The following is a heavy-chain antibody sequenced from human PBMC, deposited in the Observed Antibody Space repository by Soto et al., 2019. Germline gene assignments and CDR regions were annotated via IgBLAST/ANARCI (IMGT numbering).Heavy chain of an antibody. CDR3: ARGEDGYNPVGFDY. CDR2: IIPIFGTA. D-gene: IGHD5-12*01. J-gene: IGHJ4*02. Sequence: SVKVSCKASGGTFSSYTISWVRQAPGQGLEWMGGIIPIFGTANYAQKFQGRVTITADESTSTAYMELSSLRSEDTAVYYCARGEDGYNPVGFDYWGQGTLVTVSS. V-gene: IGHV1-69*13. CDR1: GGTFSSYT.